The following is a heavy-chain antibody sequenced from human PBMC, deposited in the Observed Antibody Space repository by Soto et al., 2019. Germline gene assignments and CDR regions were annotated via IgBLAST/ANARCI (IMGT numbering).Heavy chain of an antibody. CDR2: ISGSTTYT. CDR3: AKVRTPYCFFGWDC. CDR1: GFTFSDSY. V-gene: IGHV3-11*06. Sequence: PVWSIRLSFSASGFTFSDSYMNWIRQAPGKGLEWVAYISGSTTYTKHADSVKGRFTISRDNAKNSLYLQMNSLRAEDTAGYYWAKVRTPYCFFGWDCWGQRTMVTI. J-gene: IGHJ6*02.